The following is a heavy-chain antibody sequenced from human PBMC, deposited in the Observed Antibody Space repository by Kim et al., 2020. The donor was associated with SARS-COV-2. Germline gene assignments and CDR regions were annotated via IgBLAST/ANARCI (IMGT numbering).Heavy chain of an antibody. V-gene: IGHV4-34*01. D-gene: IGHD2-15*01. CDR1: GGSFSGYY. J-gene: IGHJ5*02. CDR2: INHSGST. Sequence: SETLSLTCAVYGGSFSGYYWSWIRQPPGKGLEWIGEINHSGSTNYNPSLKSRVTISVDTSKNQFSLKLSSVTAADTAVYYCARGRRDIVVVVAAPTRRNWFDPWGQGTLVTVSS. CDR3: ARGRRDIVVVVAAPTRRNWFDP.